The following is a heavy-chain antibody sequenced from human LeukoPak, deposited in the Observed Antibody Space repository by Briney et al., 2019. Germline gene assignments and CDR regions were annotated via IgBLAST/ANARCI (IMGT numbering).Heavy chain of an antibody. D-gene: IGHD3-22*01. CDR1: GYTFTNYA. J-gene: IGHJ4*02. CDR3: ERGSTYYYDRGGYPPTR. CDR2: ISAYNGNT. V-gene: IGHV1-18*01. Sequence: ASVKVSCKASGYTFTNYAISWVRQAPGQGLERMGWISAYNGNTNYAQKLQGRVTMTTDTSTSTVYMELRSLRSDDKALYYYERGSTYYYDRGGYPPTRWGQETLLTVSS.